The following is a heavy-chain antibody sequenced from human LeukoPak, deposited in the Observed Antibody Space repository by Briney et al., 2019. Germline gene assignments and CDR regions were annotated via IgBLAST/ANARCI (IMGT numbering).Heavy chain of an antibody. D-gene: IGHD3-22*01. Sequence: ASVKVSCKASGYTFTGYYMHWVRQAPGQGLEWMGWINPNSGGTNYAQKFQGRVTMTRGTSISTAYMELSRLRSDDTAVYYCARGPYYYDSSGYYGAFDIWGQGTMVTVSS. J-gene: IGHJ3*02. CDR2: INPNSGGT. CDR3: ARGPYYYDSSGYYGAFDI. CDR1: GYTFTGYY. V-gene: IGHV1-2*02.